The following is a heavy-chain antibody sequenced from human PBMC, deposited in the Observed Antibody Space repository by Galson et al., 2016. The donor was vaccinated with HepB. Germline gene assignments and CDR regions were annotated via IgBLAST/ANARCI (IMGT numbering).Heavy chain of an antibody. CDR1: SGSISGHH. D-gene: IGHD1-26*01. CDR3: VKVGGAGYFDP. CDR2: IYYDGST. Sequence: TLSLTCTVSSGSISGHHWTWIRQPPGKRLEWIGYIYYDGSTDYNPSLRSRVTMSVDTSKNQFSLKLSSVTAADTAVYYCVKVGGAGYFDPWGQGTLVTVSS. V-gene: IGHV4-59*11. J-gene: IGHJ5*02.